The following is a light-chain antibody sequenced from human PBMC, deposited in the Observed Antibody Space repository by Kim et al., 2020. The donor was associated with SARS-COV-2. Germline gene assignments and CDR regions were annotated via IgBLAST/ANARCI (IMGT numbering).Light chain of an antibody. Sequence: YPGERATLSCRASQSVSSYLAWYQQKPGQAPRLLIYDASNRATGIPARFSGSGSGTDFTLTISSLEPEDFAVYYCQQRSNWLPLTFGGGTKVDIK. CDR2: DAS. V-gene: IGKV3-11*01. CDR1: QSVSSY. CDR3: QQRSNWLPLT. J-gene: IGKJ4*01.